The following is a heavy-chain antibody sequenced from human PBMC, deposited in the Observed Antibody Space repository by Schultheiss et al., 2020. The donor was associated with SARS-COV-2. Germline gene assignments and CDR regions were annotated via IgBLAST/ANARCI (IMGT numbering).Heavy chain of an antibody. V-gene: IGHV4-61*02. CDR1: GGSISSGSYS. J-gene: IGHJ6*02. D-gene: IGHD3-10*01. CDR3: ARDSPRQYGSGSSRYYYYGMDV. Sequence: SETLSLTCAVSGGSISSGSYSWSWIRQPPGKGLEWIGRIYTSGSTNYNPSLKSRVTISVDTSKNQFSLKLSSVTAADTAVYYCARDSPRQYGSGSSRYYYYGMDVWGQGTTVTVSS. CDR2: IYTSGST.